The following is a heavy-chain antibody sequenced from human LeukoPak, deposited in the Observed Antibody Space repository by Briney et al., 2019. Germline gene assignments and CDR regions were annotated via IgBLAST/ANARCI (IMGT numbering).Heavy chain of an antibody. CDR2: INPNSGGT. D-gene: IGHD3-22*01. J-gene: IGHJ5*02. Sequence: ASVKVSCKASGYTFTGYYMHWVRQAPGQGLEWVGWINPNSGGTNYAQKFQGRVTMTRDTSISTAYMELRSLRSDDTAVYYCARASYDSTAVGSNWFDPWGQGTLVTVSS. CDR1: GYTFTGYY. CDR3: ARASYDSTAVGSNWFDP. V-gene: IGHV1-2*02.